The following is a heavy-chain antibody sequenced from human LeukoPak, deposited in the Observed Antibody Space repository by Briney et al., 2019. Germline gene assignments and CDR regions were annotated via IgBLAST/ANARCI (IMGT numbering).Heavy chain of an antibody. Sequence: SETLSLTCTVSGGSISSSNYYWGWIRQPPGKGLEWIGSIYNSGSTYYNPALKSRVTISVDTSKHQFSLKLSSVTAADTAVYYCAAYYYDSSGYLWGQGALVTVSS. CDR3: AAYYYDSSGYL. V-gene: IGHV4-39*01. D-gene: IGHD3-22*01. J-gene: IGHJ4*02. CDR2: IYNSGST. CDR1: GGSISSSNYY.